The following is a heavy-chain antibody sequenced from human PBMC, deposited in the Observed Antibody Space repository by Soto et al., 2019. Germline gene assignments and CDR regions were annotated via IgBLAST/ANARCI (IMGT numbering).Heavy chain of an antibody. D-gene: IGHD6-6*01. Sequence: GGSLSLSCASSGFTFSNAWMNWVRQAPGKGLEWVGRIKSNTDGGTTDYAAPVKGRFTISRDDSKNTLYLQMNSLKTEDTAVYYCTTDWNIAARPKLYYYYGMDVWGQGTTVTVSS. CDR1: GFTFSNAW. CDR2: IKSNTDGGTT. CDR3: TTDWNIAARPKLYYYYGMDV. V-gene: IGHV3-15*07. J-gene: IGHJ6*02.